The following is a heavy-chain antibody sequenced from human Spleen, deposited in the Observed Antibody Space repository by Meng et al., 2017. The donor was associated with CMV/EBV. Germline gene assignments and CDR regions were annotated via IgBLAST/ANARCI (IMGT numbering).Heavy chain of an antibody. CDR1: GGSISSSNW. Sequence: SCAVSGGSISSSNWWSWVRQPPGKGLEWIGEIFHGGSTKYNPSLKSRVTISVDTSKNQFSLKVSSVTATDTAVYYCAREEDDFWSGYYADSWGQGTLVTVSS. D-gene: IGHD3-3*01. CDR3: AREEDDFWSGYYADS. V-gene: IGHV4-4*02. J-gene: IGHJ4*02. CDR2: IFHGGST.